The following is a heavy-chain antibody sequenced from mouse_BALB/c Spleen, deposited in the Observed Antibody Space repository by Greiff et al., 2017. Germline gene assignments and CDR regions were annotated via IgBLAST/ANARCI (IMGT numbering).Heavy chain of an antibody. V-gene: IGHV1-82*01. CDR1: GYAFSSSW. J-gene: IGHJ3*01. CDR2: IYPGDGDT. CDR3: ARSGDGYSYPFAY. D-gene: IGHD2-3*01. Sequence: VQLQQSGPELVKPGASVKISCKASGYAFSSSWMNWVKQRPGQGLEWIGRIYPGDGDTNYNGKFKGKATLTADKSSSTAYMQLSSLTSVDSAVYCGARSGDGYSYPFAYWGQGTLVTVSA.